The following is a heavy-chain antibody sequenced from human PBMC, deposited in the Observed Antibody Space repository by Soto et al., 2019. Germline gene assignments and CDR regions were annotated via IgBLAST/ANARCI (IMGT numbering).Heavy chain of an antibody. CDR2: ISDSGTGT. J-gene: IGHJ3*02. Sequence: EVQILESGGGLVQPGGSLRLSFEASGLPFSSYARSWVRKAPGKGRAWVSGISDSGTGTYYAASVKGRFTISRDNSKNTVYLQMKSLRAEDTAVYYCAKDHTVVIRDAFDIWGQGTMVNVSS. CDR1: GLPFSSYA. V-gene: IGHV3-23*01. CDR3: AKDHTVVIRDAFDI. D-gene: IGHD3-22*01.